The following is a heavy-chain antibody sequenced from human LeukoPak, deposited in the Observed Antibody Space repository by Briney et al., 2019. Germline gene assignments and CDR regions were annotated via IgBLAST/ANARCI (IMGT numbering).Heavy chain of an antibody. CDR1: GXTFSNFC. Sequence: GGSLRLSCAASGXTFSNFCMHWVRQAPGKGLVWVLRNNCDWSDTSYADFVKRRLTISRDNAKNTLYLQMHSLRAEDTAIYYCVGGYDPHYWGQGTLVSVSS. V-gene: IGHV3-74*01. D-gene: IGHD2-8*02. CDR3: VGGYDPHY. J-gene: IGHJ4*02. CDR2: NNCDWSDT.